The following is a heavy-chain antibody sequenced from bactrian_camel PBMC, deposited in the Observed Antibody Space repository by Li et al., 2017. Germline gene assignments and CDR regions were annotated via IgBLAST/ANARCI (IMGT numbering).Heavy chain of an antibody. CDR1: EYTYSSGC. CDR3: AVECGPQYGALQGLGLMY. V-gene: IGHV3S40*01. D-gene: IGHD5*01. CDR2: IDRDGSTA. J-gene: IGHJ4*01. Sequence: VQLVESGGGAVQAGGSLRLSCVASEYTYSSGCMGWFRQAPGKEREGVAVIDRDGSTAYADSVKGRFTISQDDAKNTVYLQMNSLKPEDTAMYYCAVECGPQYGALQGLGLMYWAQGTQVTVS.